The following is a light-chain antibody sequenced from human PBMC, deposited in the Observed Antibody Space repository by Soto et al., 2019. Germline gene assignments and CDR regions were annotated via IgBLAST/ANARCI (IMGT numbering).Light chain of an antibody. J-gene: IGKJ2*01. CDR2: LGF. CDR3: MQALQTTYT. CDR1: QRLLHSNGNYF. Sequence: EIVMTQSPPSLTVTPGEPASISCRSSQRLLHSNGNYFLDWYLQKPGQSPQLLIYLGFNRASGVPDRVSGSGAGTDFTLKSSRVEAEDVGVYYCMQALQTTYTFVQGTRLEIK. V-gene: IGKV2-28*01.